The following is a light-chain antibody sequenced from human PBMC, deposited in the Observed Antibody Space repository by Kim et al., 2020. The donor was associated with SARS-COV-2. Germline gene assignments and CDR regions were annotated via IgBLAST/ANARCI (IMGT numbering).Light chain of an antibody. CDR3: ATWDDNLALWV. V-gene: IGLV1-44*01. J-gene: IGLJ3*02. CDR2: TDD. CDR1: SSNIGRNT. Sequence: ELTQPPSASGTPGQRVTISCSGSSSNIGRNTVNWYQQFPGTAPQLLLDTDDRRPSGVSDRVSCSKSGTSASLAIRALRSEDEADYYCATWDDNLALWVFGGGTQLTVL.